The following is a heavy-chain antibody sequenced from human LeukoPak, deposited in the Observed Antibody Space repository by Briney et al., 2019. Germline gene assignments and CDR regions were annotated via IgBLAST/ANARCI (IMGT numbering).Heavy chain of an antibody. D-gene: IGHD6-13*01. J-gene: IGHJ4*02. CDR2: ISYDGSNK. Sequence: GGSLRLSCAASGFTFSSYAMHWGRQAPGKGLEWVAVISYDGSNKYYADSVKGRFTISRDNSKNTLYLQMNSLRTEDTAVYYCARGGIAPDYWGQGTLVTVSS. CDR3: ARGGIAPDY. CDR1: GFTFSSYA. V-gene: IGHV3-30*04.